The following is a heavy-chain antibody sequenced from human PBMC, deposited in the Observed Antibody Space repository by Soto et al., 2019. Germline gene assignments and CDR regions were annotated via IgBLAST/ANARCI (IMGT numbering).Heavy chain of an antibody. D-gene: IGHD3-3*01. CDR2: ISAYNGNT. CDR1: GNRITRSA. J-gene: IGHJ6*03. V-gene: IGHV1-18*01. Sequence: ASVQLTCKASGNRITRSAIRWGRQAPGQEQEWMGWISAYNGNTNYAQKLQGRVTMTTDTSTSTANMELRSLRSDDKAVYYCATYITYYACVSGYYTVCYSYY. CDR3: ATYITYYACVSGYYTVCYSYY.